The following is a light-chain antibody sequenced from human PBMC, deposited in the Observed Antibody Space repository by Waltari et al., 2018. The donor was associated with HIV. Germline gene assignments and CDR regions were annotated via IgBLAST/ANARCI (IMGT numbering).Light chain of an antibody. Sequence: SYELTQPPSVSVSPGQTASISCSGDKLGDKFACWYQQKPGQSPELVIFQDNKRPSGIPGRFSGSNSGNTATLTISGTQAMDEADYYCQAWDNRATVVFGGGTKLTVL. J-gene: IGLJ2*01. CDR2: QDN. V-gene: IGLV3-1*01. CDR3: QAWDNRATVV. CDR1: KLGDKF.